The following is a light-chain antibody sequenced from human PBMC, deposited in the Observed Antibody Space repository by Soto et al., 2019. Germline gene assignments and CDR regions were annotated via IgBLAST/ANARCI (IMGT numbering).Light chain of an antibody. CDR2: EVV. CDR3: SSFTGTTTLDV. J-gene: IGLJ1*01. CDR1: KNDIGVYDF. Sequence: QSALTQPPSASGSPGQSVTISCTGTKNDIGVYDFVSWYQHHPGKAPRLIIYEVVQRPSGVPDRFSGSKSGNTAFLTISGLQPEDEADYYCSSFTGTTTLDVFGTGTKLTVL. V-gene: IGLV2-8*01.